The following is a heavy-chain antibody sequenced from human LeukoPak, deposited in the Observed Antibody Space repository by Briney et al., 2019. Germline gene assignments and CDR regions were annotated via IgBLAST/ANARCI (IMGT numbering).Heavy chain of an antibody. D-gene: IGHD3-10*01. CDR2: TYYRSKWYN. CDR3: ARVLLLYYGSEYYFDY. CDR1: GDSVSSNSAA. Sequence: SQTLSLTCAISGDSVSSNSAAWNWIRQSPSRGLEWLGRTYYRSKWYNDYAVSVKSRITINPDTSKNQFSLQLNSVTPEDTAVYYCARVLLLYYGSEYYFDYWGQGTLVTVSS. V-gene: IGHV6-1*01. J-gene: IGHJ4*02.